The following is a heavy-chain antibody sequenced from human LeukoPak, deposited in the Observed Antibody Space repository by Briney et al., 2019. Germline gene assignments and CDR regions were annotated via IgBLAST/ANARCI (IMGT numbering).Heavy chain of an antibody. D-gene: IGHD1-7*01. CDR3: ASTPGGGTTLSLVSSWFDP. CDR2: IYYSGST. CDR1: GGSISSGGYY. J-gene: IGHJ5*02. V-gene: IGHV4-31*03. Sequence: PSQTLSLTCTVSGGSISSGGYYWSWIRQHPGKGLEWIGYIYYSGSTYYNPSLKSRVTILVDTSKNQFSLKLSSVTAADTAVYYCASTPGGGTTLSLVSSWFDPWGQGTLVTVSS.